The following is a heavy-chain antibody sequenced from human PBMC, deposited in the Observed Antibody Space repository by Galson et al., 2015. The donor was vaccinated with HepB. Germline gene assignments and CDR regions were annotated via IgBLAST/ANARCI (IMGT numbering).Heavy chain of an antibody. D-gene: IGHD3-10*01. CDR2: ISPYNGNT. J-gene: IGHJ4*02. V-gene: IGHV1-18*04. CDR3: AGDRLGYYYGSGTNPGDY. Sequence: SVKVSCKASGYTFTSYGISWVRQAPGQGLEWMGWISPYNGNTNYAQKLQGRVTMTTDTSTSTAYMELRSLRSDDTAVYYCAGDRLGYYYGSGTNPGDYWGQGTLVTVSS. CDR1: GYTFTSYG.